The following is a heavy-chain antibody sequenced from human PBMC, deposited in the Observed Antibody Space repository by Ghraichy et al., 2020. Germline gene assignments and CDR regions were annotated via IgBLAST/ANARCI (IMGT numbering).Heavy chain of an antibody. Sequence: SETLSLTCTVSGDSISTYFWSWLRQPAGRGLEWIGRMYPGGSANYNPSLSSRVTMSFDTSKNQFSLKLTSLTAADTAVYYCARDPRGANTYWNNWGQGTLVTVS. CDR3: ARDPRGANTYWNN. V-gene: IGHV4-4*07. CDR1: GDSISTYF. D-gene: IGHD4/OR15-4a*01. J-gene: IGHJ4*02. CDR2: MYPGGSA.